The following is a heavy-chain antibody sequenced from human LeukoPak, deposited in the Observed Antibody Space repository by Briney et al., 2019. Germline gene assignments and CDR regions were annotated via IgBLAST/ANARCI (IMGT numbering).Heavy chain of an antibody. Sequence: GSLRLSRAASGFTFSSYWMSWVRQAPGKGLEWVSAISGSGGSTYYADSVKGRFTISRDNSKNTLYLQMNSLRAEDTAVYYCALNGREVPSGAFDIWGQGTMVTVSS. V-gene: IGHV3-23*01. CDR3: ALNGREVPSGAFDI. J-gene: IGHJ3*02. CDR2: ISGSGGST. CDR1: GFTFSSYW. D-gene: IGHD3-16*02.